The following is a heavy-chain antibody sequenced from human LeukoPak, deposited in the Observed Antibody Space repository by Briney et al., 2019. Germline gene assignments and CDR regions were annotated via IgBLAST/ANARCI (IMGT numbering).Heavy chain of an antibody. V-gene: IGHV3-11*01. CDR1: GFTFSDYY. J-gene: IGHJ4*02. CDR2: ISSSGSTI. CDR3: ATSSSRVELY. D-gene: IGHD1-7*01. Sequence: GRSLRLSCAASGFTFSDYYMSWIRQAPGKGLEWVSHISSSGSTIYYADSVKGRFTISRDNAKNSLFLQMNSLRAEDTAVYYCATSSSRVELYWGQGTLVTVSS.